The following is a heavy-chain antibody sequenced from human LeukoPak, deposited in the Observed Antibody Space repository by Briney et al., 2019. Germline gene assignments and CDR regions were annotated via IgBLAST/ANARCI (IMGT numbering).Heavy chain of an antibody. D-gene: IGHD5-18*01. V-gene: IGHV3-21*04. CDR3: ARYDTAMAGNPLAIFDY. CDR2: ISSSSSYI. CDR1: GFTFSSYS. Sequence: PGGSLRLSCAASGFTFSSYSMNWVRQAPGKGLEWVSSISSSSSYIYYADSVKGRFTISRDNSKNTLYLQMNSLRAEDTAVYYCARYDTAMAGNPLAIFDYWGQGTLVTVSS. J-gene: IGHJ4*02.